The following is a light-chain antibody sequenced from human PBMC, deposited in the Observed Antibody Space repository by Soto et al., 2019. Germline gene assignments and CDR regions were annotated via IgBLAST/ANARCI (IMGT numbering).Light chain of an antibody. CDR2: EGS. CDR1: SSDVGAYGY. Sequence: QSALTQPASVSGSPGQSITISCTGTSSDVGAYGYVSWYQQHPGKAPKLMIYEGSCRPSGVSNRFSGSNSANAASLTISGLQGEEEADYYCSSYKTSSTVVFGGGTKLTVL. J-gene: IGLJ2*01. V-gene: IGLV2-14*01. CDR3: SSYKTSSTVV.